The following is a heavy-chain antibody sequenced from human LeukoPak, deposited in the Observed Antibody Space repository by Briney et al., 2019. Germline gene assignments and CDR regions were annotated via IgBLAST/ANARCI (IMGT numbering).Heavy chain of an antibody. Sequence: GGSLRLACAASGFRFSSYAMSWVRQAPGKGLEWVSAISGSGGSTYYADSVKGRFTISRDNSKNTLYLQMNSLRAEDTAVYYCAKVVREITMVRGVTAKDAFDIWGQGTMVTVSS. CDR3: AKVVREITMVRGVTAKDAFDI. CDR1: GFRFSSYA. CDR2: ISGSGGST. V-gene: IGHV3-23*01. J-gene: IGHJ3*02. D-gene: IGHD3-10*01.